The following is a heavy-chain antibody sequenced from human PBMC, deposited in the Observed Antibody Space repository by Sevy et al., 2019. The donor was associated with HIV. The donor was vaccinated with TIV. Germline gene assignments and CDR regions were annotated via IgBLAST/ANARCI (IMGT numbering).Heavy chain of an antibody. CDR1: GLTLTTTG. D-gene: IGHD3-16*01. Sequence: GGSLRLSCAASGLTLTTTGMSWVRQAPGKGLEWVAGVTSDGTTYYADSVRDRVTVSRDKSKNKLYLQLNSVRADDTAVFYCAGGDTTTITYLDYWGQGTLVTVSS. CDR3: AGGDTTTITYLDY. V-gene: IGHV3-23*01. CDR2: VTSDGTT. J-gene: IGHJ4*02.